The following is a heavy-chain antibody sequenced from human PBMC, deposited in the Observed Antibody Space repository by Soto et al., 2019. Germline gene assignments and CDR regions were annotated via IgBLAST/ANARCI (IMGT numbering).Heavy chain of an antibody. D-gene: IGHD2-15*01. J-gene: IGHJ4*02. CDR3: ARSGGLDRDFNY. Sequence: QVQLVQSGAEVKKPGSSVKVSCKATGGTFSSDSFSWVRQAPGQGLESMGGIIPMFDTPIYAQKFQDRVTITADESTSTAYMQLSSLRSGETAVYYCARSGGLDRDFNYWGQGSLVTVSS. V-gene: IGHV1-69*12. CDR1: GGTFSSDS. CDR2: IIPMFDTP.